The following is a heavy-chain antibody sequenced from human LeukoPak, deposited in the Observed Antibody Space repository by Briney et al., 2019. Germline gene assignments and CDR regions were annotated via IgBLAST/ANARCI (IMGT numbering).Heavy chain of an antibody. CDR1: GYSFTSCW. V-gene: IGHV5-51*01. CDR2: IYPGDSDT. CDR3: AGPRTLWQQDY. Sequence: KRGESLKISCKGSGYSFTSCWIGWVRPMPGKGLEWMGIIYPGDSDTRYSPSFQGQVTISADKSISTAYLQWSSLKASDTAMYYCAGPRTLWQQDYWGQGTLVTVSS. J-gene: IGHJ4*02. D-gene: IGHD5-24*01.